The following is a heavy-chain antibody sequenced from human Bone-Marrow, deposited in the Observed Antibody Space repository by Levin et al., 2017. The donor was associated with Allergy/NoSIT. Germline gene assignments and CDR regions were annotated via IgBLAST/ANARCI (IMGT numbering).Heavy chain of an antibody. V-gene: IGHV1-2*02. J-gene: IGHJ4*02. CDR2: MNPNSGDT. CDR1: TYTFTDYF. CDR3: VRSRSYYFDS. Sequence: GESLKISCRPSTYTFTDYFLAWVRQAPGQGLQWIGWMNPNSGDTNYAEEFQGRVTMTRDTSIGTAFLELTRLTSTDTAVYFCVRSRSYYFDSWGQGTLVTVSS.